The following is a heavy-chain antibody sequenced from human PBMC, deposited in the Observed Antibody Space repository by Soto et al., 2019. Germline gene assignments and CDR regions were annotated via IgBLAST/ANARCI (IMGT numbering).Heavy chain of an antibody. CDR3: ARLRGYSGYEDY. CDR2: ISSSSSYI. V-gene: IGHV3-21*01. Sequence: PGGSLRLSCAASGFTFSSYSMNWVRQAPGKGLEWVSSISSSSSYIYYADSVKGRFTISRDNAKNSLYLQMNSLRAEDTAVYYCARLRGYSGYEDYWGQGTQVTVSS. D-gene: IGHD5-12*01. J-gene: IGHJ4*02. CDR1: GFTFSSYS.